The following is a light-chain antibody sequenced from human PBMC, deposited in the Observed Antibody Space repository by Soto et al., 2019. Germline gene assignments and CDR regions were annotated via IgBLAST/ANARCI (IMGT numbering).Light chain of an antibody. CDR1: QSVSSY. CDR2: DAS. CDR3: QQHNNWPLP. Sequence: EIVLTQSPATLSLSPGERATLSCRASQSVSSYLAWYQQKPGQAPRLLIYDASNRATGIPARFSGSGSGTDFPLPISSLDPEDFAVYYCQQHNNWPLPFGGVTKWEIK. V-gene: IGKV3-11*01. J-gene: IGKJ4*01.